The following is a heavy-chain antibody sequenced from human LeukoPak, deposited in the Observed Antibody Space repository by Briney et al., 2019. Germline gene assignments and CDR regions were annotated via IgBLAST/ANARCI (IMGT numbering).Heavy chain of an antibody. CDR2: IYYSGST. CDR1: GGSISSYY. Sequence: SETLSLTCTVSGGSISSYYWSWIRQPPGKGLEWIGYIYYSGSTNYNPSLKSRVTISVDTSKNQFSLKLSSVTAADTAVYYCARGPHYYDSSGYYYWGQGTLVTVSS. V-gene: IGHV4-59*12. CDR3: ARGPHYYDSSGYYY. J-gene: IGHJ4*02. D-gene: IGHD3-22*01.